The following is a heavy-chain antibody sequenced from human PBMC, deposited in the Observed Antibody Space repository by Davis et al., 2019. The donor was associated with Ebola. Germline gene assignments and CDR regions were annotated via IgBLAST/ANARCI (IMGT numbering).Heavy chain of an antibody. CDR1: GYSFTSYW. V-gene: IGHV5-51*01. CDR3: ARTGLVDCSSTSCYIGWFDP. Sequence: GESLKISCKGSGYSFTSYWIGWVRQMPGKGLEWMGIIYPGDSDTRYSPSFQGQVTISADKSISTAYLQWSSLKASDTAMYYCARTGLVDCSSTSCYIGWFDPWGQGTLVTVFS. J-gene: IGHJ5*02. D-gene: IGHD2-2*02. CDR2: IYPGDSDT.